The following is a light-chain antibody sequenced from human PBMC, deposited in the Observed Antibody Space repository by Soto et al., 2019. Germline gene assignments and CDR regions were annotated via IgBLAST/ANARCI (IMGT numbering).Light chain of an antibody. V-gene: IGLV1-40*01. CDR3: QSYDNSLSAYV. Sequence: QSVLTQPPSLSGAPGQRVTISCTGSSSDIGADSEVHWYQQLPGTAPKLLIFGSTNRPSGVPDRFSGSKSATSASLAITGLQAEDEADYYCQSYDNSLSAYVFGTGTKLTVL. CDR2: GST. CDR1: SSDIGADSE. J-gene: IGLJ1*01.